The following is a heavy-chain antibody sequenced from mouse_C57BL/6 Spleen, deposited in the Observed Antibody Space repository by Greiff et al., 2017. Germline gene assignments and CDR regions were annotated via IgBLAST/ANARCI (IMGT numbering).Heavy chain of an antibody. J-gene: IGHJ2*01. CDR3: ARREIYLDY. CDR1: GYTFTSYW. Sequence: QVQLKQPGAELVRPGSSVKLSCKASGYTFTSYWMHWVKQRPIQGLEWIGNIDPSDSETHYNQKFKDKATLTVDKSSSTAYMQLSSLTSEDSAVYYCARREIYLDYWGQGTTLTVSS. CDR2: IDPSDSET. V-gene: IGHV1-52*01.